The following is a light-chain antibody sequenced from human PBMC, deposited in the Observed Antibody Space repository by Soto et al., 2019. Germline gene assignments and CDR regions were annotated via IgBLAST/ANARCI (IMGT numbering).Light chain of an antibody. CDR2: AAS. J-gene: IGKJ4*01. CDR3: LQHNSYPLT. CDR1: QGIRND. V-gene: IGKV1-17*01. Sequence: DVQMTQSPSSLSASVGDRVTITCRASQGIRNDLCWYQQKPEKAPKRLIYAASSLQSGVPSRFSGSGSGTEFTLTISGLQPKDFAAYYCLQHNSYPLTFGGGTKVEIK.